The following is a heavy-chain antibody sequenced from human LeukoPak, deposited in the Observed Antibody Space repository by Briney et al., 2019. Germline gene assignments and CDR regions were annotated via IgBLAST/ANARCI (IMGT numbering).Heavy chain of an antibody. CDR2: IYPGNSDI. Sequence: GGSLKISFKGSGYSLASYRIAWVPPLPGKGLEWMGVIYPGNSDITYSPSFQGQVTISADKSVSTAYLHWGSLKASDTAIYYCARHLSSITSCPNYWGQGTLVTVSS. V-gene: IGHV5-51*01. J-gene: IGHJ4*02. CDR3: ARHLSSITSCPNY. CDR1: GYSLASYR. D-gene: IGHD2-2*01.